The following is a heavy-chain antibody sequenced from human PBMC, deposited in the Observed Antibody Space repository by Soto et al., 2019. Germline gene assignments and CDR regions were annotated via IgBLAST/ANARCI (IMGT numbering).Heavy chain of an antibody. CDR2: LDGAGGST. V-gene: IGHV3-23*01. CDR3: AAPRDEYGSGVSWFTYGMDI. D-gene: IGHD3-10*01. Sequence: GGSLRLSFLASGFTFSDYAMTWVRHVPGRGLEWVASLDGAGGSTYYADSVRGRFTISRDNSQNTLFLQMKRLTVDDTAVYYCAAPRDEYGSGVSWFTYGMDIWGQGTTVTVSS. J-gene: IGHJ6*02. CDR1: GFTFSDYA.